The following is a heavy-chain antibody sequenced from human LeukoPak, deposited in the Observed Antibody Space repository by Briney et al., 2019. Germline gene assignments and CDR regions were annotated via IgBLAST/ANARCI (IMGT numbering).Heavy chain of an antibody. D-gene: IGHD6-19*01. CDR3: ASLVIAVAGNAFDI. V-gene: IGHV1-69*01. J-gene: IGHJ3*02. Sequence: SVKVSCKAPGGTFSSYAISWVRQAPGQGLEWMGGIIPIFGTANYAQKFQGRVTITADESTSTAYMELSSLRSEDTAVYYCASLVIAVAGNAFDIWGQGTMVTVSS. CDR1: GGTFSSYA. CDR2: IIPIFGTA.